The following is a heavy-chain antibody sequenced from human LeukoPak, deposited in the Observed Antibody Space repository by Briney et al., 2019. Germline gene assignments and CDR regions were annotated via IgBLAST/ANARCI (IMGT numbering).Heavy chain of an antibody. V-gene: IGHV3-30*04. CDR1: GFFFSSHG. D-gene: IGHD3-22*01. Sequence: GGSLRLSCATSGFFFSSHGLHWVRQAPGQGLEWLAVISFDGKNKFYADSVKGRFTISRDNPRNTLYLQMNSLRAEDTAVYYCARTYYYDSSGYYDAFDIWGQGTMVTVSS. CDR2: ISFDGKNK. CDR3: ARTYYYDSSGYYDAFDI. J-gene: IGHJ3*02.